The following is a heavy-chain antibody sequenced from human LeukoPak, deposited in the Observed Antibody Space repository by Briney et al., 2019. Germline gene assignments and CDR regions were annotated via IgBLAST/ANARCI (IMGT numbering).Heavy chain of an antibody. Sequence: ASVKVSCKASGYTFTGYYMHWVRQAPGQGLEWMGWINPNSGGTNYAQKFQGRVTMTRDTSISTAYMELSRLRSDDTAVYYCARSTIDTLTGIDYWGQGTLVTVSS. CDR3: ARSTIDTLTGIDY. D-gene: IGHD3-9*01. V-gene: IGHV1-2*02. J-gene: IGHJ4*02. CDR1: GYTFTGYY. CDR2: INPNSGGT.